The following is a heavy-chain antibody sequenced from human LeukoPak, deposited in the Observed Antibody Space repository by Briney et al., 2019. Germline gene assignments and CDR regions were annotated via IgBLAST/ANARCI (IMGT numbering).Heavy chain of an antibody. J-gene: IGHJ6*02. CDR3: ARADCSSTSCYDYYYYGMDV. Sequence: GGSLRLSCAASGFTFSSYSMNWVRQAPGKGLEWVSCISSSSSTIYYADSVKGRFTISRDNAKNSLYLQMNSLRAEDTAVYYCARADCSSTSCYDYYYYGMDVWGQGTTVTVSS. CDR2: ISSSSSTI. V-gene: IGHV3-48*01. CDR1: GFTFSSYS. D-gene: IGHD2-2*01.